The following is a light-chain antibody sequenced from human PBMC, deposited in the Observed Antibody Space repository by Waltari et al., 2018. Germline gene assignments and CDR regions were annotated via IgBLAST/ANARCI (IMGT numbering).Light chain of an antibody. CDR1: NIGNTH. Sequence: SFVLTQPPSVSVAPGTTARITCGGNNIGNTHVNWYQQRPGQAPVLVIYYDTDRPSGIPERFSGSNSGNTATLTITRVEAGDEADYYCQVWDSSSDHRGVFGGGTKLTVL. CDR3: QVWDSSSDHRGV. V-gene: IGLV3-21*04. CDR2: YDT. J-gene: IGLJ3*02.